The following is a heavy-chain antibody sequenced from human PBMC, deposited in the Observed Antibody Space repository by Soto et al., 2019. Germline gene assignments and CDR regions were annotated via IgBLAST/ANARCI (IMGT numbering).Heavy chain of an antibody. CDR2: IYYSGST. V-gene: IGHV4-31*03. Sequence: ASETLSLTCTVSGGSISSGGYYWSWIRQHPGKGLEWIGYIYYSGSTYYNPSLKSRVTISVDTSKNQFSLKLSSVTAADTAVYYCARESTHYSNYVIDYWGQGTLVTVSS. CDR3: ARESTHYSNYVIDY. J-gene: IGHJ4*02. D-gene: IGHD4-4*01. CDR1: GGSISSGGYY.